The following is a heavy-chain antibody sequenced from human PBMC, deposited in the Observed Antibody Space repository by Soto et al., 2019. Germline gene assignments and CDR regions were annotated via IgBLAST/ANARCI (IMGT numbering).Heavy chain of an antibody. J-gene: IGHJ3*01. D-gene: IGHD6-19*01. Sequence: LQLQESGPGLVKPSETLSLTCNVSGGSISSSNFYWGWLRQPPGKGLEWIGSFYYGGSTYYNPSLKSRVTLSVDTSKNQFSVNLASVTAADTAVYHCARGAVGGAFALWGQGTMAAVSS. CDR2: FYYGGST. V-gene: IGHV4-39*01. CDR1: GGSISSSNFY. CDR3: ARGAVGGAFAL.